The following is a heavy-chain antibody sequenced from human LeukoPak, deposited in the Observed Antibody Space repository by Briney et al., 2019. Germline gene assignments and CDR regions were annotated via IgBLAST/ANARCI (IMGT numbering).Heavy chain of an antibody. J-gene: IGHJ4*02. CDR1: GFTFSSYA. D-gene: IGHD3-22*01. CDR3: ARARRDSSGYYYFDY. CDR2: ISYDGSNK. Sequence: GGSLRLSCAASGFTFSSYAMHWVRQAPGKGLEWVAVISYDGSNKYYADSVKGRFTISRDNSKNTLYLQMNSLRAEDTAVYYCARARRDSSGYYYFDYWGQGTLVTVSS. V-gene: IGHV3-30*04.